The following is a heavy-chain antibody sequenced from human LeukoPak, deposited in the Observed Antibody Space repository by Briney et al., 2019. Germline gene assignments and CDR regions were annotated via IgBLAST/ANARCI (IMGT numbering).Heavy chain of an antibody. V-gene: IGHV4-39*01. J-gene: IGHJ4*02. CDR2: VYYSGST. CDR1: GGSISTSSYY. Sequence: PSETLSLTCTVSGGSISTSSYYWGWIRQPPGKGLEWIGNVYYSGSTYYNPSLKSRVTTSVDTSKNQFSLKVNSVTATDTAVYYCARRGGTAAGNYFDYWGQGILVTVSS. CDR3: ARRGGTAAGNYFDY. D-gene: IGHD6-13*01.